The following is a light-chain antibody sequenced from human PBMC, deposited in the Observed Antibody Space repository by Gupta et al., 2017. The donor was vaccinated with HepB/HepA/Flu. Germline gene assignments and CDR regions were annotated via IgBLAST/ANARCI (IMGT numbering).Light chain of an antibody. J-gene: IGLJ2*01. Sequence: QAVVTQEPSLTVSPGGTVTLTCGSSIGPVTRGHYPYWFQQKPGQAPRTLIYDTATKRPWAPARFSGSLFGGKAALTLSGAQPEDEADYYCLLSYNGIRVFGGGTKLTVL. V-gene: IGLV7-46*01. CDR2: DTA. CDR3: LLSYNGIRV. CDR1: IGPVTRGHY.